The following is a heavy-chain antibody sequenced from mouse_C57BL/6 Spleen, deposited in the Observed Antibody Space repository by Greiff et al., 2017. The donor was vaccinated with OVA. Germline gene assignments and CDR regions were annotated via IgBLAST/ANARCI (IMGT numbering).Heavy chain of an antibody. CDR3: TKEFHYYAMDY. CDR1: GFTFSNYW. V-gene: IGHV6-3*01. CDR2: IRLKSDNYAT. Sequence: EVKVEESGGGLVQPGGSMKLSCVASGFTFSNYWMNWVRQSPEKGLEWVAQIRLKSDNYATHYAESVKGRFTISRDDSKSSVYLQMNNLRAEDTGIYYCTKEFHYYAMDYWGQGTSVTVSS. J-gene: IGHJ4*01.